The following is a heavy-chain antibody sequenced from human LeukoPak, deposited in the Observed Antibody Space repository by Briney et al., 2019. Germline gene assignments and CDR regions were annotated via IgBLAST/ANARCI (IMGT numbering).Heavy chain of an antibody. Sequence: GGSLRLSRVASGFTYSHYGMSWVRQAPGKGLEWVSGISASGGTTYYADSVKGRFTISRDNSKNTLVLQLNSLRAEDTAVYYCAKDPTDFDSSGQTYFDYWGQGTLVTVSS. CDR3: AKDPTDFDSSGQTYFDY. CDR2: ISASGGTT. D-gene: IGHD3-22*01. CDR1: GFTYSHYG. V-gene: IGHV3-23*01. J-gene: IGHJ4*02.